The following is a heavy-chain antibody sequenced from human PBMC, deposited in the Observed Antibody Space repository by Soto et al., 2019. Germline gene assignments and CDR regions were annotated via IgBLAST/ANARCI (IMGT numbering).Heavy chain of an antibody. Sequence: ASVKVSCKASGYTFTSYAMHWVRQAPGQRLEWMGWINAGNGNTKFSQKFQGRVTITRDTSASTAYMELSSLRSEDTAVYYCARVYCSGGSCYPGLFDYWGQGTLVTVSS. D-gene: IGHD2-15*01. V-gene: IGHV1-3*01. CDR2: INAGNGNT. J-gene: IGHJ4*02. CDR3: ARVYCSGGSCYPGLFDY. CDR1: GYTFTSYA.